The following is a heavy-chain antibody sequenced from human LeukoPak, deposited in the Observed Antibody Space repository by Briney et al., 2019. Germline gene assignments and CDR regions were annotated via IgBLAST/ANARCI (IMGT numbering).Heavy chain of an antibody. CDR1: EFTFSSYE. CDR2: ISGSGGRT. J-gene: IGHJ3*02. V-gene: IGHV3-23*01. D-gene: IGHD3-10*02. CDR3: AKALFGDRRVGAFDI. Sequence: PGGSLRLSCAASEFTFSSYEMSWVRQAPEKGLEWVSTISGSGGRTYYADSVKGRFTISRDNSKKTLYLQMNSLRAEDTAIYYCAKALFGDRRVGAFDIWGLGTMLTVSS.